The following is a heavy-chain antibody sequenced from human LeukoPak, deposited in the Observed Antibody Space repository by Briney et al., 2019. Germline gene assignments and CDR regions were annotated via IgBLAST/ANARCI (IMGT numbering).Heavy chain of an antibody. CDR1: GFTFSSYA. J-gene: IGHJ4*02. Sequence: GGSLRLSCAASGFTFSSYAMSWVRQAPGKGLEWVSAISGSGGSTYYADSVKGRFTISRDNSKNTLYLQMNSLRAEDTAVYYCAKLRGIAVAGTGTYFDYWGQGTLVTVSS. CDR3: AKLRGIAVAGTGTYFDY. D-gene: IGHD6-19*01. CDR2: ISGSGGST. V-gene: IGHV3-23*01.